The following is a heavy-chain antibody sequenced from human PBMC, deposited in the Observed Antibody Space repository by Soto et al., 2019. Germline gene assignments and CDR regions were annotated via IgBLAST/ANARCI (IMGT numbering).Heavy chain of an antibody. D-gene: IGHD6-19*01. CDR1: GGSISSSSYY. CDR3: ARSGIAVAGSYAFDI. J-gene: IGHJ3*02. CDR2: IYYSGST. V-gene: IGHV4-39*01. Sequence: QLQLQESGPGLVKPSETLSLTRTVSGGSISSSSYYWGWIRQPPGKGLEWIGSIYYSGSTYYNPSLKSRVTISVDTSKNQFSLKLSSVTAADTAVYYCARSGIAVAGSYAFDIWGQGTMVTVSS.